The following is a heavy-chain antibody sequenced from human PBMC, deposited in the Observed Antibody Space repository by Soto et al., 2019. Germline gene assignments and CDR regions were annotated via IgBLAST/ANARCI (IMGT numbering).Heavy chain of an antibody. CDR3: ARHPSDFWFDP. Sequence: PSETLSLTSTVSGDNISSNNYYWGWIRQPPGKGLEWIGSIYYSGSTYYNPSLKSRVTVSVDTSKNQFSLKLSSVTAADTAVYYCARHPSDFWFDPWGQGTLVTVSS. V-gene: IGHV4-39*01. D-gene: IGHD2-21*02. CDR2: IYYSGST. CDR1: GDNISSNNYY. J-gene: IGHJ5*02.